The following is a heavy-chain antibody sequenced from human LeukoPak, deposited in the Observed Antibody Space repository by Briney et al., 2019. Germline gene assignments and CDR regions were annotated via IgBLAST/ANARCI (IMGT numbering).Heavy chain of an antibody. Sequence: ASVRVSCKASGYTFTHHGISWVRQAPGQGLEWMGWISCYNGDTNYAQNLQGRVTMSTDTSTSTAYMELTGLRSDDTAVYYCVRDPTNTSGRYAYFDYWGQGTPVTVSS. CDR3: VRDPTNTSGRYAYFDY. CDR1: GYTFTHHG. V-gene: IGHV1-18*01. D-gene: IGHD6-19*01. CDR2: ISCYNGDT. J-gene: IGHJ4*02.